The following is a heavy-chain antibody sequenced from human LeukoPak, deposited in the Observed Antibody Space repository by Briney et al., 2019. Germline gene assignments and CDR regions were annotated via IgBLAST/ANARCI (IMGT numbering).Heavy chain of an antibody. D-gene: IGHD3-22*01. CDR1: GGSISGSSYY. V-gene: IGHV4-39*01. CDR2: IYYSGST. J-gene: IGHJ4*02. Sequence: PSETLSLTCTVSGGSISGSSYYWGWIRQPPGKGLEWIGSIYYSGSTYYNPSLKSRVTISVDTSKNQFSLKLSSVTAADTAVYYCARQRNYYDSSGYYYAIDYWGQGTLVTVSS. CDR3: ARQRNYYDSSGYYYAIDY.